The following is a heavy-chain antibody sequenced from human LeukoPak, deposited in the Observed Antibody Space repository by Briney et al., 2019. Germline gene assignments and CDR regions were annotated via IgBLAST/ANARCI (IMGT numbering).Heavy chain of an antibody. Sequence: PGSSLRLSCAASGFTFSSYGMHWVRQAPGKGLEWVAVISYDGSNKYYADSVKGRFTISRDNSKNTLYLQMNSLRAEDTAVYYCAKAELLWFGELSFDYWGQGTLVTVSS. V-gene: IGHV3-30*18. D-gene: IGHD3-10*01. CDR1: GFTFSSYG. CDR2: ISYDGSNK. CDR3: AKAELLWFGELSFDY. J-gene: IGHJ4*02.